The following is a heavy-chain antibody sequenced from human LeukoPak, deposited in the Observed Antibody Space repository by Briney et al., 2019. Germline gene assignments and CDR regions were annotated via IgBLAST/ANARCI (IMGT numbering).Heavy chain of an antibody. CDR3: ARERSSWHTYGMDV. CDR2: IWFDGSNK. D-gene: IGHD6-13*01. CDR1: AFTFSGYG. Sequence: GGSLRLSCAASAFTFSGYGMHWVRQAPGKGLEWVAVIWFDGSNKYYADSVKGRFTISRDNSKNTLYLQMNSLRAEDTAVYYCARERSSWHTYGMDVWGQGTTVTVSS. V-gene: IGHV3-33*08. J-gene: IGHJ6*02.